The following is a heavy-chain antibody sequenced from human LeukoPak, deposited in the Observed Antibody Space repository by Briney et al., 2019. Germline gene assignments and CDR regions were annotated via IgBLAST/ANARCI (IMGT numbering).Heavy chain of an antibody. V-gene: IGHV4-34*01. Sequence: SETLSLTCRVYAGSFTDYNWSWIRQSPGKGLQWIAEIHHSGGTNYSPTLKSRVTLSVDTSKNQVSLNLRSVTAADTAVYYCVRNGYDSSGYYFWSDYRGQGTLVTVSS. CDR1: AGSFTDYN. CDR2: IHHSGGT. J-gene: IGHJ4*02. CDR3: VRNGYDSSGYYFWSDY. D-gene: IGHD3-22*01.